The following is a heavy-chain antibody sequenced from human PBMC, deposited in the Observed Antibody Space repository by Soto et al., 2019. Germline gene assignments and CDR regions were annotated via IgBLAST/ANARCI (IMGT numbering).Heavy chain of an antibody. J-gene: IGHJ6*03. CDR1: GYTFTSYD. V-gene: IGHV1-8*01. D-gene: IGHD2-2*01. CDR3: ARAFSGIVVVPAAIIHYYYYMDV. CDR2: MNPNSGNT. Sequence: ASVKVSCKASGYTFTSYDINWVRQATGQGLEWMGWMNPNSGNTGYAQKFQGRVTMTRNTSISTAYMELSSLRSEDTAVYYCARAFSGIVVVPAAIIHYYYYMDVWGKGTTVTVSS.